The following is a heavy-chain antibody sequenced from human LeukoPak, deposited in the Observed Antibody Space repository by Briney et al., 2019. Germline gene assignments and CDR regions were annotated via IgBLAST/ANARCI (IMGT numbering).Heavy chain of an antibody. J-gene: IGHJ3*02. CDR2: INWNGGST. Sequence: GGSLRLSCAASGFTFDDYGMSWVRQAPGKGLEWVSGINWNGGSTGYADSVKGRFTISRDNAKNSLYLQMNSLRAEDTAVYYCARDPYSSSWLRGDAFDIWGQGTMVTVSS. V-gene: IGHV3-20*04. CDR1: GFTFDDYG. D-gene: IGHD6-13*01. CDR3: ARDPYSSSWLRGDAFDI.